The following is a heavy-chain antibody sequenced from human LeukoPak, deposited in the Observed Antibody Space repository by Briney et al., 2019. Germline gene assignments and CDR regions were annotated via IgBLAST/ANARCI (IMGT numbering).Heavy chain of an antibody. CDR3: ASAWGSIAAD. CDR2: IYYSGST. V-gene: IGHV4-59*01. Sequence: SETLSLTCTVSGGSLSSYYWSWIRQPPGKGLEWIGYIYYSGSTNYNPSLKSRVTISVDASKNQFSLKLSSVTAADTAVYYCASAWGSIAADWGQGTLVTVSS. CDR1: GGSLSSYY. D-gene: IGHD3-16*01. J-gene: IGHJ4*02.